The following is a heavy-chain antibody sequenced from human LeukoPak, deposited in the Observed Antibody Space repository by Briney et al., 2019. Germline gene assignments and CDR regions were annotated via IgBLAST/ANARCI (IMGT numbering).Heavy chain of an antibody. J-gene: IGHJ3*02. CDR2: ISSSSSYI. D-gene: IGHD5-18*01. Sequence: PGRSLRLSCAASGFTFSSYWMSWVRQAPGKGLEWVSSISSSSSYIYYADSVKGRFTISRDNAKNSLYLQMNSLRAEDTAVYYCARDVDTASRGSGFGAFDIWGQGTMVTVSS. CDR3: ARDVDTASRGSGFGAFDI. CDR1: GFTFSSYW. V-gene: IGHV3-21*01.